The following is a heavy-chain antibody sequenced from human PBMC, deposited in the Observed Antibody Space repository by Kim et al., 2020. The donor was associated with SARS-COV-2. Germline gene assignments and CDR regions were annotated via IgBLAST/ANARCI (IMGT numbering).Heavy chain of an antibody. CDR3: ARSDGSGRRWWFDP. Sequence: PSLKSRVTISVDTSKNQFYLKLSSVTAADTAVYYCARSDGSGRRWWFDPWGQGTLVTVSS. V-gene: IGHV4-59*01. J-gene: IGHJ5*02. D-gene: IGHD3-10*01.